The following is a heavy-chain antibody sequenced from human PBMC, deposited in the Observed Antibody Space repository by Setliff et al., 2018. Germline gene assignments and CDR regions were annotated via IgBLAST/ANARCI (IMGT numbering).Heavy chain of an antibody. J-gene: IGHJ6*04. CDR1: GGSFSSYY. Sequence: SETLSLTCAVSGGSFSSYYWNWIRQPPGKGLEWIGEIHHSGSTKYNPSLKSRVTISVDTSKNQFSLRLSSVTAADTAVYYCARLRKAVDGINFPRYMDVWGKGTTVTVSS. CDR3: ARLRKAVDGINFPRYMDV. V-gene: IGHV4-34*01. D-gene: IGHD6-19*01. CDR2: IHHSGST.